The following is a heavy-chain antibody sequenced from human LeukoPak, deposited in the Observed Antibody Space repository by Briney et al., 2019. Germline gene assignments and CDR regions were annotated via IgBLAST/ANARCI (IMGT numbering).Heavy chain of an antibody. CDR1: GFTFSKHG. CDR3: ARDLAWGAFDY. Sequence: GGTLRLSCGASGFTFSKHGMNWVRQAPGKGLEWLSGVSPPGGGTYYADSVKGRFTISRDDSKNTLSLQMNSLRVEDTAVYYCARDLAWGAFDYWGQGTLVTVSS. V-gene: IGHV3-23*01. CDR2: VSPPGGGT. J-gene: IGHJ4*02. D-gene: IGHD7-27*01.